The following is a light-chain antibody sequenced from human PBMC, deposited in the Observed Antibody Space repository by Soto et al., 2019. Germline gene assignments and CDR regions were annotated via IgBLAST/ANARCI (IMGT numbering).Light chain of an antibody. CDR1: SNDVGGYNY. Sequence: QSVLTQPASVSGSPGQSITISCTGTSNDVGGYNYVSWYQEHPGKTPRLIIYNFNTRPSGVSNRFSGSKSGNTASLTISGLQAEDEADYYCSSYRTGSVIFGGGTQLTVL. J-gene: IGLJ2*01. CDR2: NFN. CDR3: SSYRTGSVI. V-gene: IGLV2-14*03.